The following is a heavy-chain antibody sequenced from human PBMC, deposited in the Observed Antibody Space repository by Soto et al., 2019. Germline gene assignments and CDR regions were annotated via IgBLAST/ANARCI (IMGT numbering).Heavy chain of an antibody. CDR1: GYTFSSYG. CDR3: ARSGAYCTSITCLFDSF. V-gene: IGHV1-18*01. Sequence: QAQLVQSGAEVKKPGASVKVSCRASGYTFSSYGYAWVRQAPGQGLEWMGWISAYNGDTNYAQKFQDRVTLTTDTSTTTAYMELRTLGSDDTAVYYCARSGAYCTSITCLFDSFWGLGTLFTVSS. D-gene: IGHD2-8*01. CDR2: ISAYNGDT. J-gene: IGHJ4*02.